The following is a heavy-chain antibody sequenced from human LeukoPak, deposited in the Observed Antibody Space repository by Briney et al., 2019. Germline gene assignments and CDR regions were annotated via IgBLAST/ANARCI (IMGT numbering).Heavy chain of an antibody. CDR3: ARDHRGVNDY. J-gene: IGHJ4*02. V-gene: IGHV3-21*01. D-gene: IGHD3-10*01. CDR2: ISSSSSYI. CDR1: GFTLSNYY. Sequence: NPGGSLRLSCAASGFTLSNYYMNWVRQAPGKGLEWVSSISSSSSYIYYADSVKGRFTISRDNAKNSLYLQMNSLRAEDTAVYYCARDHRGVNDYWGQGTLVTVSS.